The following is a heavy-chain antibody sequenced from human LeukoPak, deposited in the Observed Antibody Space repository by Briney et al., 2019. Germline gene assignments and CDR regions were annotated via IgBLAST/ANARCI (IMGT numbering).Heavy chain of an antibody. J-gene: IGHJ5*02. V-gene: IGHV4-34*01. CDR3: ARRRLLWFGELSGWFDP. CDR1: GGSFSTYY. D-gene: IGHD3-10*01. Sequence: SETLSLTCAVYGGSFSTYYWSWIRQPPGKGLEWIGEINHTGSTSYNPSLKSRVTISVDTSKNQFSLKLSSVTAADTAVYYCARRRLLWFGELSGWFDPWGQGTLVTVSS. CDR2: INHTGST.